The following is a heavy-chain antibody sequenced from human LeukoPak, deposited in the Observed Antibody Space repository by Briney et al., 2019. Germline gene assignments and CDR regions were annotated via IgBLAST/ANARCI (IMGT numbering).Heavy chain of an antibody. J-gene: IGHJ4*02. CDR1: GFTFSSYG. CDR2: IWYDGSNK. D-gene: IGHD1-26*01. CDR3: ARGPEVGFDY. Sequence: GRSLRLSCAASGFTFSSYGMHWVRQAPGKGLGWVAVIWYDGSNKYYADSVKGRFTISRDNSKNTLYLQMNSLRAEDTAVYYCARGPEVGFDYWGQGTLVTVSS. V-gene: IGHV3-33*01.